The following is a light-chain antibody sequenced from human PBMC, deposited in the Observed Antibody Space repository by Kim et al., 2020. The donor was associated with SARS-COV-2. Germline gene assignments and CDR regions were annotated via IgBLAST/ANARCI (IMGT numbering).Light chain of an antibody. Sequence: QSALTQPASVSGSPGQSITISCTGTSSDVGTYNYVAWYQQHPGKAPKLTIYDVTSRPSGVSDRFSGSKSANTASLTISGLQAEDEADYYCTSYAVNNIVLFGGGTQLTVL. V-gene: IGLV2-14*03. J-gene: IGLJ2*01. CDR1: SSDVGTYNY. CDR3: TSYAVNNIVL. CDR2: DVT.